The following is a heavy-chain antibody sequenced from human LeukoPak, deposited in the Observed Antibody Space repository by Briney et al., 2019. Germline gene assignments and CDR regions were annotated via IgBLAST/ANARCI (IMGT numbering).Heavy chain of an antibody. CDR1: GYTFIGYY. CDR3: ARRLWGTYYFDY. Sequence: ASVKVSCKASGYTFIGYYMHWVRQAPGQGLEWMGWINPNSGGTNYAQKFQGRVTMTRDTSISTAYMELSRLRSDDTAVYYCARRLWGTYYFDYWGQGTLVTVSS. D-gene: IGHD3-16*01. J-gene: IGHJ4*02. V-gene: IGHV1-2*02. CDR2: INPNSGGT.